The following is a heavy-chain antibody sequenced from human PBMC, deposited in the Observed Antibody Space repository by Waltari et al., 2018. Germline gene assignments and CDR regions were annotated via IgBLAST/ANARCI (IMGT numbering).Heavy chain of an antibody. J-gene: IGHJ4*02. CDR3: AEEGDFRAGLFES. CDR2: IYHTGST. V-gene: IGHV4-38-2*02. CDR1: GHSVNNDFY. Sequence: QVQLRESGPGLVRSSETLSLSCTVSGHSVNNDFYRAWIRQSPGGGLEWIASIYHTGSTHYNSSLKSRVSISTDMSTKQFFLTLTHLTAADTAVYYCAEEGDFRAGLFESWGQGTLVSVSS. D-gene: IGHD3-16*01.